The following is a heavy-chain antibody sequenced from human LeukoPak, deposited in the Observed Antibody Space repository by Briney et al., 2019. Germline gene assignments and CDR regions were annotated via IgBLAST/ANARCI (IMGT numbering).Heavy chain of an antibody. CDR1: GYTFTSYG. CDR2: ISAYNGNT. V-gene: IGHV1-18*01. CDR3: AREGSGSYNPQAFDY. J-gene: IGHJ4*02. Sequence: ASVKVSCKAYGYTFTSYGISWVRQAPGQGLEWMGWISAYNGNTNYAQKLQGRVTMTTDTSTSTAYMELRSLRSDDTAVYYCAREGSGSYNPQAFDYWGQGTLVTVSS. D-gene: IGHD3-10*01.